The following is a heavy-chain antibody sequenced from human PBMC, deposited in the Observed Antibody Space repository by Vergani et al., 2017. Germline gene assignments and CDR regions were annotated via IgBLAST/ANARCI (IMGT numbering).Heavy chain of an antibody. CDR1: GFTFSSYA. Sequence: EVQLLESGGGLVQPGGSLRLSCAASGFTFSSYAMSWVRQAPGKGLEWVSAISGSGGSIYYADSVKGRFTISRDNAKNSLYLQMNSLRAEDTAVYYCARDAARYCSSTSCPYDYWGQGTLVTVSS. CDR3: ARDAARYCSSTSCPYDY. J-gene: IGHJ4*02. CDR2: ISGSGGSI. D-gene: IGHD2-2*01. V-gene: IGHV3-23*01.